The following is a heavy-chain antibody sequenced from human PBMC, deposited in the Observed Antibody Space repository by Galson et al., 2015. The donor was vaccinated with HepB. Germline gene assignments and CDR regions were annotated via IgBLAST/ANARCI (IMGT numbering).Heavy chain of an antibody. CDR1: GFTFSTYW. CDR2: INSDGRST. J-gene: IGHJ4*02. V-gene: IGHV3-74*01. D-gene: IGHD1-26*01. Sequence: SLRLSCAASGFTFSTYWMHWVRQAPGKGLVWFSRINSDGRSTSYADSVKGRFTISRDNAKNTLYLQMNSLRAEDTAVYYCARLGGNYRTTSHFDYWGQGTLVTASS. CDR3: ARLGGNYRTTSHFDY.